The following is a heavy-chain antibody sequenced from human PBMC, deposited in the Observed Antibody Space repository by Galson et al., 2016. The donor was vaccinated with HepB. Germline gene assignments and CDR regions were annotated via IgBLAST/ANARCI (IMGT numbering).Heavy chain of an antibody. Sequence: SETLSLTCAVYGGSFSGNYWSWIRQPPGKGLEWIGEISESGRTNYNPSLKSRVAISLDTSKNRFSLRMYSVTAADTALYWCAKYDFYYGGDVWGQGTTVTVSS. CDR1: GGSFSGNY. D-gene: IGHD2/OR15-2a*01. V-gene: IGHV4-34*01. J-gene: IGHJ6*02. CDR3: AKYDFYYGGDV. CDR2: ISESGRT.